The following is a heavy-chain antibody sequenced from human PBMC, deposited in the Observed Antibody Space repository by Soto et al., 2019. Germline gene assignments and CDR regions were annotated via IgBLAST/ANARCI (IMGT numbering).Heavy chain of an antibody. CDR2: ISGSGGST. V-gene: IGHV3-23*01. D-gene: IGHD4-4*01. J-gene: IGHJ4*02. CDR3: AKGAEGYSKWDY. CDR1: GLTFSSYA. Sequence: PGGSRRPAWAASGLTFSSYAMGWVRQAPGKGLEWVSAISGSGGSTYYADSVKGRFTNSRDNSKNTLYLKMNSLRAEDTAVYYCAKGAEGYSKWDYWGQETLVSVSS.